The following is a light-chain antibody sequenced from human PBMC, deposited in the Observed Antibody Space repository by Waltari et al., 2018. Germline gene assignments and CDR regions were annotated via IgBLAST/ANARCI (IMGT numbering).Light chain of an antibody. V-gene: IGLV2-23*02. CDR3: CSYAGSRTFVV. Sequence: QSALTQPASVSGSPGQSITISCTGTSSDVGSYNLVSWYQQHPGKVPKLMIYDVSKRRSGVSNRFPGAKSGSTASLTTAGLQAEDEADYFCCSYAGSRTFVVVGGGTKLTVL. CDR1: SSDVGSYNL. J-gene: IGLJ2*01. CDR2: DVS.